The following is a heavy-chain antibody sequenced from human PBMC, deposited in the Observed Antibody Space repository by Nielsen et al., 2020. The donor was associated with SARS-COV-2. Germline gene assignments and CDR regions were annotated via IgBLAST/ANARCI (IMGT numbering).Heavy chain of an antibody. Sequence: ASVKVSCKASGYTFTGYYMHWVRQAPGQGLEWMGWISAYNGNTNYAQKFQGRVTMTTDTSTSTAYMELRSLRSDDTAVYYCAREGYYDSSGYCGYWGQGTLITVSS. CDR2: ISAYNGNT. J-gene: IGHJ4*02. V-gene: IGHV1-18*04. CDR1: GYTFTGYY. CDR3: AREGYYDSSGYCGY. D-gene: IGHD3-22*01.